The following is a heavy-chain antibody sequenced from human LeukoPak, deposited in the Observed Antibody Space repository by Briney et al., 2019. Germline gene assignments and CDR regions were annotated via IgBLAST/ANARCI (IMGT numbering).Heavy chain of an antibody. CDR2: IKQDGSEK. J-gene: IGHJ4*02. D-gene: IGHD1-1*01. CDR1: GFTFSSYW. CDR3: ARDTINWNYFDY. V-gene: IGHV3-7*01. Sequence: GGSLRLSCAASGFTFSSYWMSWVRQAPGKGLEWVANIKQDGSEKYYVDSVKGRFTISRDNAKNSLYLQMHSLRAEDLAVYYCARDTINWNYFDYWGQGTLVTVSS.